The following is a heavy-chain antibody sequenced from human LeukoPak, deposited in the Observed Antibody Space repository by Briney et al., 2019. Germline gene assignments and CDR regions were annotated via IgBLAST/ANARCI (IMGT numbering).Heavy chain of an antibody. CDR1: GGTFSSYA. V-gene: IGHV1-69*01. D-gene: IGHD3-22*01. Sequence: SVKVSCKASGGTFSSYAISWVRQAPGQGLEWMGGIIPIFGTANYAQKFQGRVTITADESTSTAYMELSSLRSEDTAVYYCARDQRVDSSGYHDAFDIWGQGTMVTVSS. CDR3: ARDQRVDSSGYHDAFDI. CDR2: IIPIFGTA. J-gene: IGHJ3*02.